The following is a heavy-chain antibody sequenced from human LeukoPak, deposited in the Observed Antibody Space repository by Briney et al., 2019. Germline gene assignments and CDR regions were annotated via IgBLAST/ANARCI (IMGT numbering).Heavy chain of an antibody. Sequence: QPGGSLRLSCAASGFTVSSNYMSWVRQAPGKGLEWVSVIYSGGSTNYADSVKGRFTISRDNSKNTLYLQMNSLRAEDTAVYYCASYSGYSSSWYYFDYWGQGTLVTVSS. J-gene: IGHJ4*02. CDR2: IYSGGST. CDR1: GFTVSSNY. CDR3: ASYSGYSSSWYYFDY. D-gene: IGHD6-13*01. V-gene: IGHV3-66*01.